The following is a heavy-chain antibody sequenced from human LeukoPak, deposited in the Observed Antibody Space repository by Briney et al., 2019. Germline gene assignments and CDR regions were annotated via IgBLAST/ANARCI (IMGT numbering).Heavy chain of an antibody. Sequence: ASVKVSCKASGYTFTSYGISWVRQAPGQGLEWMGWISAYNGNTNYAQKFQGRVTMTRDTSISTAYMELSRLRSDDTAVYYCARSMFRRDGYNLLGYWGQGTLVTVSS. CDR1: GYTFTSYG. CDR3: ARSMFRRDGYNLLGY. D-gene: IGHD5-24*01. V-gene: IGHV1-18*01. J-gene: IGHJ4*02. CDR2: ISAYNGNT.